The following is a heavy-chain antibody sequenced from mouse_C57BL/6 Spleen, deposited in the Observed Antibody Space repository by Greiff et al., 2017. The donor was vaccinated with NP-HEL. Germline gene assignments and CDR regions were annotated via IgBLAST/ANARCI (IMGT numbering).Heavy chain of an antibody. D-gene: IGHD1-1*01. Sequence: QVQLQQPGAELVRPGSSVKLSCKASGYTFTSYWMDWVKQRPGQGLEWIGNIYPSDSETHYNQKFKDKATLTVDKSSSTAYMQLSSLTSEDSAVYDCARGGRSSDYWGQGTTLTVSS. CDR3: ARGGRSSDY. CDR2: IYPSDSET. J-gene: IGHJ2*01. V-gene: IGHV1-61*01. CDR1: GYTFTSYW.